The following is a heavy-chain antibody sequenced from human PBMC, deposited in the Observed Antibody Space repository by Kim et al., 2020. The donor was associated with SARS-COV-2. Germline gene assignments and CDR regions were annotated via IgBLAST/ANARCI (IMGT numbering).Heavy chain of an antibody. Sequence: APALQGRVTLTTDTSTSTAYMELRSLRSDDTAVYYCARSSTSTTGYGMDVWGQGTTVTVSS. CDR3: ARSSTSTTGYGMDV. V-gene: IGHV1-18*01. J-gene: IGHJ6*02. D-gene: IGHD2-2*01.